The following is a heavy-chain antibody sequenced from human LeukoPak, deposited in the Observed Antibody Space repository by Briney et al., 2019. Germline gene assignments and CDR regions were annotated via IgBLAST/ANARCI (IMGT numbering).Heavy chain of an antibody. Sequence: GGSLRLSCAASGFTFSSYEFNWVRQAPGKGLEWISYISTSTSYIYYADSVKGRFTISRDNAKSSLYLQMNSLRAEDTAVYYCARGYGHYFYYYYMDVWGKGTTVTVSS. CDR1: GFTFSSYE. D-gene: IGHD5-18*01. J-gene: IGHJ6*03. CDR2: ISTSTSYI. V-gene: IGHV3-48*03. CDR3: ARGYGHYFYYYYMDV.